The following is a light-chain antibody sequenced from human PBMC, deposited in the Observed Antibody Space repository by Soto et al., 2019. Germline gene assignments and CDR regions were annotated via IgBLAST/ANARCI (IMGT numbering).Light chain of an antibody. CDR2: AAS. CDR1: QTISSW. J-gene: IGKJ1*01. CDR3: QQSNKTPRT. V-gene: IGKV1-39*01. Sequence: GDRVTITCRASQTISSWLAWYQQKPGKAPKLLIYAASSLHSGVPSRFSGSASGTDFTLTITSLQPEDLAIYFCQQSNKTPRTFGQGTKVDI.